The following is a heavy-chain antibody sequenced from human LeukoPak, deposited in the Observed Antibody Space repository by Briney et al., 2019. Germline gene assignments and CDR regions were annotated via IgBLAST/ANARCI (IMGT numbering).Heavy chain of an antibody. J-gene: IGHJ4*02. V-gene: IGHV3-53*04. Sequence: GGSLRLSCAASGFTVSSYYMSWVRQAPGKGLEWVSVIYSGGSTYYADSVKGRFTISRHNSKNTLYLQMNSLRAEDTAVYYCARARITMVRGVITGFDYWGQGTLVTVSS. D-gene: IGHD3-10*01. CDR2: IYSGGST. CDR3: ARARITMVRGVITGFDY. CDR1: GFTVSSYY.